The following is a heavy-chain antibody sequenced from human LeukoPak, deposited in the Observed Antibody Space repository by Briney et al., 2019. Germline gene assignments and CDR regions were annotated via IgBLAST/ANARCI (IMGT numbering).Heavy chain of an antibody. CDR2: INHSGST. Sequence: PSETLSLTCAVYGGSFSGYYWSWIRQPPGKGLEWIGEINHSGSTNYNPPLKSRVTISVDTSKNQFSLKLSSVTAAGTAVYYCARSRIMITFGGVIVNYYFDYWGQGTLVTVSS. CDR1: GGSFSGYY. V-gene: IGHV4-34*01. D-gene: IGHD3-16*02. J-gene: IGHJ4*02. CDR3: ARSRIMITFGGVIVNYYFDY.